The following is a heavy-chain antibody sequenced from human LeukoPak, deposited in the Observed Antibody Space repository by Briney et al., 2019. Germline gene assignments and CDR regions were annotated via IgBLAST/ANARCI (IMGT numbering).Heavy chain of an antibody. V-gene: IGHV1-69*13. CDR2: IIPIFETA. CDR1: GGTFSSYA. Sequence: ASVKVSCKASGGTFSSYAISWVRQAPGQGLEWMGGIIPIFETADYAQKFQGRVTITADESTSTAYMELSSLKSEDTAVYYCASDKVGQQLGAFDIWGQGTMVTVSS. D-gene: IGHD6-13*01. CDR3: ASDKVGQQLGAFDI. J-gene: IGHJ3*02.